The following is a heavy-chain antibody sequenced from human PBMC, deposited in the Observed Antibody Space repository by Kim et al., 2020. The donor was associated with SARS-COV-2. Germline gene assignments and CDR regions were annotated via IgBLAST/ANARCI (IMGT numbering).Heavy chain of an antibody. J-gene: IGHJ4*02. CDR1: GFTFSSYA. D-gene: IGHD6-13*01. CDR2: SRGSGGST. Sequence: GGSLRLSCAASGFTFSSYAMIWVRQAPGKGLEWVSDSRGSGGSTYYADSVKGRFTISRDNSKNTLYLQMNSLRAEDTAVYYCAKIKGSSSWYGLFDYWGQVNLVTVSS. V-gene: IGHV3-23*01. CDR3: AKIKGSSSWYGLFDY.